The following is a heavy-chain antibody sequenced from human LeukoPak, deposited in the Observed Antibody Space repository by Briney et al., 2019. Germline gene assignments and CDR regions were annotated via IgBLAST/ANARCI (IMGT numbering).Heavy chain of an antibody. J-gene: IGHJ6*03. CDR3: ARSLRVRGVPDYMDV. D-gene: IGHD3-10*01. Sequence: GGSLRLSCAASEFSVGSNYMTWVRQAPGKGLEWVSLIYSGGSTYYADSVKGRFTISRDNSKNTLYLQMNNLRVDDTAVYYCARSLRVRGVPDYMDVWGKGTTVTVYS. CDR2: IYSGGST. CDR1: EFSVGSNY. V-gene: IGHV3-66*01.